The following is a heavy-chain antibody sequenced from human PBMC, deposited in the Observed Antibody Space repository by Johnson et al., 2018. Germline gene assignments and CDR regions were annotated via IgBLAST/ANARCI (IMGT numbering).Heavy chain of an antibody. D-gene: IGHD2-2*01. V-gene: IGHV3-33*01. CDR3: ARDEIAVVPGALDYYYGMDV. CDR2: IWYDGTNK. Sequence: VQLVETGGGVVQXGRSLRLSCAASGFTFSTYGMHWVRQAPGKGLEWVAVIWYDGTNKYYADSVKGRFTIYRDNSKDTLYLQMNSLRAEETAVYYCARDEIAVVPGALDYYYGMDVWGQGTTVRVSS. J-gene: IGHJ6*02. CDR1: GFTFSTYG.